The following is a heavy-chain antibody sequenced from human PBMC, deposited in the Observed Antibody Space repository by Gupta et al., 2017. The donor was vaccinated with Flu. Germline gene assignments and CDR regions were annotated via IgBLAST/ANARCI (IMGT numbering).Heavy chain of an antibody. CDR3: ARRRGEPNIFDY. CDR2: INPNSGGT. CDR1: FTGYY. D-gene: IGHD3-16*01. V-gene: IGHV1-2*06. Sequence: FTGYYMHWVRQAPGQGLEWMGRINPNSGGTNYAQKFQGRVTMTRDTSISTAYMELSRLRSDDTAVYYCARRRGEPNIFDYWGQGTLVTVSS. J-gene: IGHJ4*02.